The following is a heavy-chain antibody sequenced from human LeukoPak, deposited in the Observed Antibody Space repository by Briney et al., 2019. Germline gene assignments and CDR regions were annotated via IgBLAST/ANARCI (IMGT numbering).Heavy chain of an antibody. Sequence: KAGGSLRLSCAVSGFTVTHAWMTWVRQAPGKGLEWVSSISSSSSYIYYADSVKGRFTISRDNAKNSLYLQMSSLRAEDTAVYYCARDLIGYWGQGTLVTVSS. CDR2: ISSSSSYI. J-gene: IGHJ4*02. CDR3: ARDLIGY. V-gene: IGHV3-21*01. CDR1: GFTVTHAW.